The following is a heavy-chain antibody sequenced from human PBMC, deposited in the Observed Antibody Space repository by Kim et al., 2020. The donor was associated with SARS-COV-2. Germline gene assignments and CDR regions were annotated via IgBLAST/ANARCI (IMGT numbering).Heavy chain of an antibody. Sequence: GGSLRLSCAASGFTFSSYSMNWVRQAPGKGLEWVSSISSSSSYIYYADSVKGRFTISRDNAKNSLYLQMNSLRAEDTAVYYCAREGEMATMSDYWGQGTLVTVSS. CDR2: ISSSSSYI. J-gene: IGHJ4*02. D-gene: IGHD5-12*01. CDR1: GFTFSSYS. CDR3: AREGEMATMSDY. V-gene: IGHV3-21*01.